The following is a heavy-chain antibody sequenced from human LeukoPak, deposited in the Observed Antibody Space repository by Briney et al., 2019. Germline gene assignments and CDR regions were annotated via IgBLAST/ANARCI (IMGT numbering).Heavy chain of an antibody. J-gene: IGHJ4*02. Sequence: GGSLRLSCAASGFTFSSSAMSWVRQAPGKGLEWVSAISNNGGYTYYADSVKGRFTVSRDDSKSTLYLQMDSLRVEDTAVYYCAREWASYDRSGYYPFDHWGRGTLVTVSS. V-gene: IGHV3-23*01. CDR3: AREWASYDRSGYYPFDH. CDR1: GFTFSSSA. CDR2: ISNNGGYT. D-gene: IGHD3-22*01.